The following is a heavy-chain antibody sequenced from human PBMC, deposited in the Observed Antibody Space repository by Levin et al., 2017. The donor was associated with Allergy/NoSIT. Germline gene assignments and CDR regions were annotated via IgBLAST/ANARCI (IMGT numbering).Heavy chain of an antibody. CDR3: ARGIKPFKAVVAATDY. CDR1: GFSFSTYV. D-gene: IGHD2-15*01. V-gene: IGHV3-30*04. J-gene: IGHJ4*02. CDR2: VSYDGGYK. Sequence: GESLKISCVASGFSFSTYVMHWVRQTPGKGLEWVASVSYDGGYKYYTDSGEGRFIVSRDNPRSTLYLEINRLGAEDTAVYYCARGIKPFKAVVAATDYWGQGSLLTVSS.